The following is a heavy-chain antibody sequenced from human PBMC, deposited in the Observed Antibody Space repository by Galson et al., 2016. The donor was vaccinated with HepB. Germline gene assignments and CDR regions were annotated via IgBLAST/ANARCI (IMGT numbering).Heavy chain of an antibody. D-gene: IGHD1-7*01. V-gene: IGHV3-64D*06. CDR1: GFIFRTYA. CDR2: ISSKGSST. Sequence: SLRLSCAASGFIFRTYAMHWVRQAPGKGLEYVSGISSKGSSTYYADSVKGRFSISRDNSKNTLYLQMSSLRAEDTAVYYCVKGGTTGDFFYYMDVWGKGTTVTVSS. CDR3: VKGGTTGDFFYYMDV. J-gene: IGHJ6*03.